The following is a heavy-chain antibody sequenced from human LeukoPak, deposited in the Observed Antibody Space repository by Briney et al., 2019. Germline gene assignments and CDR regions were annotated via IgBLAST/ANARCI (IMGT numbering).Heavy chain of an antibody. CDR2: IFCSGSI. J-gene: IGHJ4*02. CDR3: ARRGYIYGFFDY. CDR1: GGSICGGDYY. V-gene: IGHV4-31*03. Sequence: SETLSLTCTVSGGSICGGDYYWTWIRQHPGKGLEWIGYIFCSGSIDYNSSLKSRATISVDTSKNQFSLKLSSVTAADTAVYYCARRGYIYGFFDYWGQGTLVTVSS. D-gene: IGHD5-18*01.